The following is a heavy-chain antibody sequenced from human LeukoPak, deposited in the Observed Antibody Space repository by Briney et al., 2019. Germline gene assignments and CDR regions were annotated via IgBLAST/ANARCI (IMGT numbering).Heavy chain of an antibody. CDR3: ARDYRMTMIVD. Sequence: EALSLGCAVYGGSFIGYYWSWIRQPPGKGLEWIGEINHRESTNYKPCLKSRGTISLDMYKQHFSLDLSSVAAADSALYYCARDYRMTMIVDWGQGTLVPVSS. V-gene: IGHV4-34*01. D-gene: IGHD3-22*01. CDR1: GGSFIGYY. CDR2: INHREST. J-gene: IGHJ4*02.